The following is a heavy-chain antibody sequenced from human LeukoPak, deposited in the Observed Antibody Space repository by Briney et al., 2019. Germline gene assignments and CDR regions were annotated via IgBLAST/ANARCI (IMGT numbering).Heavy chain of an antibody. D-gene: IGHD1-14*01. CDR3: AREVSPHYYFDY. CDR2: ISAYNGNT. V-gene: IGHV1-18*01. Sequence: ASVKVSCKASGYTFTSYGISWVRQAPGQGLEWMGWISAYNGNTNYAQKLQGRVTMTTDTSTSTAYMELRSLRSGDTAVYYCAREVSPHYYFDYWGQGTLVTVSS. CDR1: GYTFTSYG. J-gene: IGHJ4*02.